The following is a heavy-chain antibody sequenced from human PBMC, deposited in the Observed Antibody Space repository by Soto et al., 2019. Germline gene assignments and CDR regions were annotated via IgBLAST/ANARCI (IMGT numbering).Heavy chain of an antibody. D-gene: IGHD2-2*01. CDR1: GGTFNRYT. Sequence: QVQLVQSGAEVKKPGSSVKVSCKGSGGTFNRYTITWVRQAPGQGLEWMGRIIPMFGIASYAQNFQGRVTMTADKSTRPAYMELRSLRSEDTAVYYCARDSGRSDVVPAAISAMDVWGQGTTVTVSS. CDR2: IIPMFGIA. V-gene: IGHV1-69*08. CDR3: ARDSGRSDVVPAAISAMDV. J-gene: IGHJ6*02.